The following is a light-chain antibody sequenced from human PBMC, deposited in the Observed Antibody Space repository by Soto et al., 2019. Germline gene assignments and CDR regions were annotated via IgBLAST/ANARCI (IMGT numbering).Light chain of an antibody. CDR3: QQYNSYSWT. V-gene: IGKV1-5*03. CDR2: KAS. CDR1: QSISSW. J-gene: IGKJ1*01. Sequence: DILMTQSPSTLSASLGDRVTITCRASQSISSWLAWYQQKPGKAPKLLIYKASSLESGVPSRFSGSGSGTEFTLTISSLQPDDFATYYCQQYNSYSWTFGQGTKVEIK.